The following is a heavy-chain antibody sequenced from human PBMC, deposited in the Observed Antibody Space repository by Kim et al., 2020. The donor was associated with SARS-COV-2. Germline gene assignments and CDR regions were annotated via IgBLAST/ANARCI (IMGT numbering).Heavy chain of an antibody. D-gene: IGHD3-10*01. V-gene: IGHV3-15*01. CDR3: TTGRAAPS. CDR2: GGTT. Sequence: GGTTDYAAPVKGRFTISRDDSKNTLFLQMNSLKTEDTAVYYCTTGRAAPSWGQGTLVTVSS. J-gene: IGHJ5*02.